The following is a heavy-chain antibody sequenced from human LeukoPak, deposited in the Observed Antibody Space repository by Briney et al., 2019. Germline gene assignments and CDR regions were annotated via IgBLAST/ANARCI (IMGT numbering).Heavy chain of an antibody. D-gene: IGHD1-1*01. Sequence: SETLSLTCSVSSDSISRYYWSWSRQSPGKALEWIGYMYHGGSAHYSPSLRSLVTISIDRSRNQISLKVASVTTADTAVYFCARVRGQLWPPDYWGQGTQVTVSS. J-gene: IGHJ4*02. CDR1: SDSISRYY. V-gene: IGHV4-59*01. CDR3: ARVRGQLWPPDY. CDR2: MYHGGSA.